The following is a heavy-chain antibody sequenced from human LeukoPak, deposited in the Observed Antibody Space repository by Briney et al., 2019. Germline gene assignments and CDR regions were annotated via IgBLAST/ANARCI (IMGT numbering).Heavy chain of an antibody. CDR3: ARDDSYNMGV. J-gene: IGHJ6*02. CDR2: IWYDGSKK. V-gene: IGHV3-33*01. CDR1: GFTFSNYG. Sequence: GGSLRLSCAASGFTFSNYGMHWVRQAPGKGLEWVAVIWYDGSKKYYPDSVKGRFTISRDISKNTLYLQMNSLRAEDTAVYYCARDDSYNMGVWGQGTTVTVSS.